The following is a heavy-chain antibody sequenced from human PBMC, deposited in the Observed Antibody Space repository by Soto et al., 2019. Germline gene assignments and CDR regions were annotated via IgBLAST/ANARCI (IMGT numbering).Heavy chain of an antibody. Sequence: GASVKVSCKASGYTFANYGISRLRQAPGQGLEWMGWISAYNGNTNYAQKFQGRVTMTTHTSTSTAYMELRSLRSDDTAVYFCARDLSEVAYRDNPTFHYWGQGTLVTVSS. V-gene: IGHV1-18*01. CDR3: ARDLSEVAYRDNPTFHY. CDR1: GYTFANYG. D-gene: IGHD4-17*01. CDR2: ISAYNGNT. J-gene: IGHJ4*02.